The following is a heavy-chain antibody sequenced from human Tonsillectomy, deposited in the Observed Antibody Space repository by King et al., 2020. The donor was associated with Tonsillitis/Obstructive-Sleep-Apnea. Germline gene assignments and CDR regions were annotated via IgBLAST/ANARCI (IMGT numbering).Heavy chain of an antibody. D-gene: IGHD1-14*01. CDR3: ARDDVVGRYIDS. Sequence: QLVQSGAEVKTPGASVKVSCKASGYTFTRYYIHWVRQARGQGLEWMGIINPSTGIPTYAQKFQGRVTMTTDTSASTVSLELSSLRSEDTAVYYCARDDVVGRYIDSWSQGTLVTVSS. J-gene: IGHJ4*02. V-gene: IGHV1-46*01. CDR1: GYTFTRYY. CDR2: INPSTGIP.